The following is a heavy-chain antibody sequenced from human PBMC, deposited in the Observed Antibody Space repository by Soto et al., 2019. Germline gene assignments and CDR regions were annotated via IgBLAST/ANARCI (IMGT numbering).Heavy chain of an antibody. D-gene: IGHD2-21*01. CDR1: GDSISSSSQY. Sequence: PSETLSLTCSVSGDSISSSSQYWGWIRQPPGKGLEWIGSIHYSGTSYYNPSLKSRVTIFVDTSKNQLSLKLSSVTAADTAVYYCAGHWIAGSSIPRRQGTLVTVSS. CDR2: IHYSGTS. CDR3: AGHWIAGSSIP. J-gene: IGHJ5*02. V-gene: IGHV4-39*01.